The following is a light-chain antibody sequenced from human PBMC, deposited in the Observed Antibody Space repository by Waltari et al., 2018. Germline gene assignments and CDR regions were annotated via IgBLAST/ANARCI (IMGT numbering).Light chain of an antibody. J-gene: IGLJ2*01. CDR3: SSYSGSNNLGV. V-gene: IGLV2-8*01. CDR1: SHDVGGYHY. Sequence: QSALTQPPSASGSPGQSVTIACPGTSHDVGGYHYVPCYQQHPGKAPKLIISEVNKRPSGVPDRFSGSKSGNTASLTVSGLQADDEADYYCSSYSGSNNLGVFGGGTKLTVL. CDR2: EVN.